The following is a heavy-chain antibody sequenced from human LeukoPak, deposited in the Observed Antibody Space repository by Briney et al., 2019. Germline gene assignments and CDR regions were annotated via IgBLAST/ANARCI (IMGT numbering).Heavy chain of an antibody. Sequence: SETLSLTCAVSGGSISSGGYSWSWIRQPPGKGLEWIGYTYHSGSTYYNPSLKSRVTISVDTSKNQFSLKLSSVTAADTAVYYCARSPSSGIQLIGWAFDIWGQGTMVTVSS. J-gene: IGHJ3*02. CDR1: GGSISSGGYS. CDR3: ARSPSSGIQLIGWAFDI. CDR2: TYHSGST. D-gene: IGHD5-18*01. V-gene: IGHV4-30-2*05.